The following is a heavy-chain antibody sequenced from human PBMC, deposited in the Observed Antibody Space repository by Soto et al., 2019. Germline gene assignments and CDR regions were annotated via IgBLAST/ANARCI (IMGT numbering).Heavy chain of an antibody. CDR2: IWYDGSNK. CDR3: ARDPLWFGELSESFVRAFDI. J-gene: IGHJ3*02. D-gene: IGHD3-10*01. V-gene: IGHV3-33*01. CDR1: GFTFSSYG. Sequence: GGSLRLSCAASGFTFSSYGMHWVRQAPGKGLEWVAVIWYDGSNKYYAGSVKGRFTISRDNSKNTLYLQMNSLRAEDTAVYYCARDPLWFGELSESFVRAFDIWGQGTMVTVSS.